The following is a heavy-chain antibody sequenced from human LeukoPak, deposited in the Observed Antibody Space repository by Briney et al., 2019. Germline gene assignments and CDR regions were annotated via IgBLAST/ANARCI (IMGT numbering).Heavy chain of an antibody. CDR2: IYTSGST. J-gene: IGHJ4*02. D-gene: IGHD1-1*01. CDR1: GGSISSGSYY. CDR3: ARGDDVEYYFDY. Sequence: SETLSLTCSVSGGSISSGSYYWSWIRQPAGKGLEWIGRIYTSGSTKYNASLKSRVTISLDTSKNQFSLKLSSVTAADTAVYYCARGDDVEYYFDYWGQGTLVAVSS. V-gene: IGHV4-61*02.